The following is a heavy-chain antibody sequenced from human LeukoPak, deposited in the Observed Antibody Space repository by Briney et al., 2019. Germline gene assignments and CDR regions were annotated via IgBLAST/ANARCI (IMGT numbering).Heavy chain of an antibody. Sequence: ASVKVSCKASGYTFTGYYMHWVRRAPGQGLEWMGWINPNSGGTNYAQKFQGRVTTTRDTSISTAYMELSRLRSDDTAVYYCARDLFYDFWSGSYDYWGQGTLVTVSS. J-gene: IGHJ4*02. V-gene: IGHV1-2*02. CDR3: ARDLFYDFWSGSYDY. CDR2: INPNSGGT. CDR1: GYTFTGYY. D-gene: IGHD3-3*01.